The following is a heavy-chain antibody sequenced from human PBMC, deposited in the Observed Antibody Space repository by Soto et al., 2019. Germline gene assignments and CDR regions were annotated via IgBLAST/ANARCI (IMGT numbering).Heavy chain of an antibody. D-gene: IGHD3-10*01. CDR1: GFTFSSYS. V-gene: IGHV3-21*04. J-gene: IGHJ4*02. CDR3: AKSPRLWFGRRSDY. Sequence: GSLRLSCAASGFTFSSYSMNWVRQAPGKGLEWVSSISSSSSYIYYADSVKGRFTISRDNAKNSLYLQMNSLRAEDTAVYYCAKSPRLWFGRRSDYWGQGTLVTVSS. CDR2: ISSSSSYI.